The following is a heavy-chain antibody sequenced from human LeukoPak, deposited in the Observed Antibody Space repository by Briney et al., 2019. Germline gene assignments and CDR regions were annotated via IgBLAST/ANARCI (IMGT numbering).Heavy chain of an antibody. V-gene: IGHV3-7*01. J-gene: IGHJ4*02. CDR2: IKQDGNEK. CDR1: GFTFNNYW. Sequence: PGGSLRLSCVASGFTFNNYWMTWVRQAPGKGLEWVASIKQDGNEKYYLDSVKGRFTISRDNAKNSLYLEMNSLRAEDTALYFCARERYFWRYWGQGTLVTVSP. D-gene: IGHD3-10*01. CDR3: ARERYFWRY.